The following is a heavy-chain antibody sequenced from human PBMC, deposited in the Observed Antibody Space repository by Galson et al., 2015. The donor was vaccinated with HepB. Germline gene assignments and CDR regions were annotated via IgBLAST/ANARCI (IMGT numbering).Heavy chain of an antibody. CDR2: IIPIFGTA. D-gene: IGHD1-7*01. Sequence: SVKVSCKASGGTFSSYAISWVRQAPGQGLEWMGGIIPIFGTANYAQKFQGRVTITADESTSTAYMELSSLRSEDTAVYYCARSLGLSSITGTTGSQFDYWGQGTLVTVSS. J-gene: IGHJ4*02. V-gene: IGHV1-69*13. CDR1: GGTFSSYA. CDR3: ARSLGLSSITGTTGSQFDY.